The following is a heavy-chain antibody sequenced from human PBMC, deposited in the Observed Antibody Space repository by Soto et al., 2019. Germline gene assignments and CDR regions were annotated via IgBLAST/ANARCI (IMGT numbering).Heavy chain of an antibody. J-gene: IGHJ4*02. D-gene: IGHD1-26*01. CDR3: ATEKDGAGRVGVFY. Sequence: QVPLVQSGAEVKKPGSSAKVSCEASRGTSTIYTITWVRQAPGQGLAWMGGIVPMLGITNYARNFQGRVTFTADTSTGTAYMELSSLRFEDTAMYYCATEKDGAGRVGVFYWGQGTQVTVSS. CDR1: RGTSTIYT. CDR2: IVPMLGIT. V-gene: IGHV1-69*08.